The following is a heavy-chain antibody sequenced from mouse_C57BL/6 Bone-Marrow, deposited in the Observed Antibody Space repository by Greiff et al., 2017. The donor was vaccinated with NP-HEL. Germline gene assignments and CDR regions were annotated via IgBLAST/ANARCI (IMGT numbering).Heavy chain of an antibody. D-gene: IGHD2-1*01. J-gene: IGHJ4*01. CDR3: ARQEGYGNYYYAMDY. Sequence: EVQVVESGGGLVQPGESLKLSCESNEYEFPSHDMSWVRKTPEKRLELVAAINSDGGSTYYPDTMERRFIISRDNTKKTLYLQMSRLRSEDTALYYCARQEGYGNYYYAMDYWGQGTSVTVSS. CDR1: EYEFPSHD. V-gene: IGHV5-2*01. CDR2: INSDGGST.